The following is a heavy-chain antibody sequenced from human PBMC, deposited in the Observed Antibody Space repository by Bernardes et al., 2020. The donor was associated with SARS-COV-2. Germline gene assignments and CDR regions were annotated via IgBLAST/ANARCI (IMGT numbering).Heavy chain of an antibody. Sequence: SETLSLTCTVSGGSISSYYWSWIRQPPGKGLEWIGYIYYSGSTNYNPSLKSRVTISVDTSKNQFSLKLSAVTAADTAVYYCARGTSAKARYCSSTRCYCLDYWGQGALVTVSS. CDR3: ARGTSAKARYCSSTRCYCLDY. D-gene: IGHD2-2*01. CDR2: IYYSGST. V-gene: IGHV4-59*12. J-gene: IGHJ4*02. CDR1: GGSISSYY.